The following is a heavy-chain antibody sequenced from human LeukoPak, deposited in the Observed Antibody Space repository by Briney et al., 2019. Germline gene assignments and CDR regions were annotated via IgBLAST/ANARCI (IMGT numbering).Heavy chain of an antibody. CDR1: GFTFSSFS. CDR2: IRSGGTNT. D-gene: IGHD2-2*02. Sequence: PGGSLRLSCAASGFTFSSFSMNWVRQAPGKGLEWVSYIRSGGTNTDYTGSVKGRFTISRDNAKNSLYLQMNSLRAEDTAVYYCVRDDALGYCSSTNCYTENWFDPWGQGTLVTVSS. CDR3: VRDDALGYCSSTNCYTENWFDP. J-gene: IGHJ5*01. V-gene: IGHV3-48*04.